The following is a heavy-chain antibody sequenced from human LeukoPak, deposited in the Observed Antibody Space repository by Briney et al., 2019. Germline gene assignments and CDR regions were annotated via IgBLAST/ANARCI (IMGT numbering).Heavy chain of an antibody. Sequence: GGSLRLSCAVSGITLSNYGMSWVRQAPGKGLEWVAGISDSGGTTSYADSMKGRFTISRDNPKNTLYLQMNSLRAADTAVYFCAKRGVVIRVILVGFHKEAYYFDSWGQGALVTVSS. J-gene: IGHJ4*02. CDR2: ISDSGGTT. CDR3: AKRGVVIRVILVGFHKEAYYFDS. D-gene: IGHD3-22*01. V-gene: IGHV3-23*01. CDR1: GITLSNYG.